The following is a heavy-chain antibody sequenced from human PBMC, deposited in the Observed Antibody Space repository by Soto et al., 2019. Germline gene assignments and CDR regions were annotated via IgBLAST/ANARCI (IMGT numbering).Heavy chain of an antibody. D-gene: IGHD3-3*01. V-gene: IGHV1-69*13. Sequence: SVKVSCKASGGIFSNFVITWVRQAPGHGLEWMGQIIPVFGTPNYAQMFQGRVTITADESTSTAYMELSSLRSQDTAVYYCARVLGVAKGDYWGQGTLVTVSS. CDR1: GGIFSNFV. J-gene: IGHJ4*02. CDR2: IIPVFGTP. CDR3: ARVLGVAKGDY.